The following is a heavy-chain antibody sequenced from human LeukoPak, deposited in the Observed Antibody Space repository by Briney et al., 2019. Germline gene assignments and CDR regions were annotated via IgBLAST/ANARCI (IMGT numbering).Heavy chain of an antibody. V-gene: IGHV1-18*01. CDR1: GYTFSNSG. Sequence: GASVKVSCKASGYTFSNSGISWVRQAPGQGLEWMGWVSAYDGNTNYAQNLQGRLTMTTDRSTSSAYMELRSLRSDDTAMYYCARSFARDSDILTGYYIGDYWGQGTLVTVSS. J-gene: IGHJ4*02. D-gene: IGHD3-9*01. CDR2: VSAYDGNT. CDR3: ARSFARDSDILTGYYIGDY.